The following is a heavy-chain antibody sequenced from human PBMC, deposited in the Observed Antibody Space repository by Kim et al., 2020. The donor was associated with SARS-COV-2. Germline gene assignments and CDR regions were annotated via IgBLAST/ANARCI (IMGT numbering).Heavy chain of an antibody. CDR2: IYYSGST. D-gene: IGHD3-22*01. Sequence: SETLSLTCTVSGGSISSYYWSWIRQPPGKGLEWIGYIYYSGSTNYNPSLKSRVTISVDTSKNQFSLKLSSVTAADTAVYYCARERLAYDSSGYYPRGYFDLWGRGTLVTVSS. V-gene: IGHV4-59*01. J-gene: IGHJ2*01. CDR1: GGSISSYY. CDR3: ARERLAYDSSGYYPRGYFDL.